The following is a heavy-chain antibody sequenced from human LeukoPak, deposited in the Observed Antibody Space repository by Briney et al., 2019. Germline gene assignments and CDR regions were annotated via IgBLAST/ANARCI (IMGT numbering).Heavy chain of an antibody. V-gene: IGHV4-34*01. D-gene: IGHD3-10*01. Sequence: PSETLSLTCAVYGGSFSGYYWCWIRQPPGKGLEWLGEINHSGSTNYNPSLKSRVTISVDTSKNQFSLKLSSVTAADTAVYYCARGVFSEAYYFDYWGQGTLVTVSS. CDR2: INHSGST. CDR3: ARGVFSEAYYFDY. CDR1: GGSFSGYY. J-gene: IGHJ4*02.